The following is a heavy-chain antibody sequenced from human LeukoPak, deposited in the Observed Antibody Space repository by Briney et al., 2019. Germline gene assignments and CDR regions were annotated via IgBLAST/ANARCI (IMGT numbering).Heavy chain of an antibody. V-gene: IGHV4-59*01. CDR3: ASVLTGSYYYYGMDV. D-gene: IGHD3-9*01. CDR1: GGSISSYY. Sequence: SETLSLTCTVSGGSISSYYWSWIRQPPGKGLEAIGDIYYSGSTNYNPSLKSRVTISVDTSKNQFSLKLSSVTAADTAVYYCASVLTGSYYYYGMDVWGQGTTVTVSS. CDR2: IYYSGST. J-gene: IGHJ6*02.